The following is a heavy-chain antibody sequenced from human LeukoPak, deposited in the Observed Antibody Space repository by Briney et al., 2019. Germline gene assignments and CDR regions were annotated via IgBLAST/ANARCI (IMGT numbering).Heavy chain of an antibody. CDR1: GSTFSDYY. Sequence: GGSLRLSCAASGSTFSDYYMSWIRQAPGKGPEWVSYISSSGSTIYYADSVKGRFTISRDNAKNSLYLQMNSLRAEDTAVYYCARVKGAVAGHDFDYWGQGTLVTVSS. V-gene: IGHV3-11*04. CDR3: ARVKGAVAGHDFDY. D-gene: IGHD6-19*01. J-gene: IGHJ4*02. CDR2: ISSSGSTI.